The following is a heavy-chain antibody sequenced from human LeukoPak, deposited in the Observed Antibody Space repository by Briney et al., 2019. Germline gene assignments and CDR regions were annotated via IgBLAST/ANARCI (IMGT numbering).Heavy chain of an antibody. Sequence: PSETLSLTCAVYGGSFSGYYWSWIRQPPGKGLEWIGEINHSGSTIYNPSLKSRVTISVDTSKNQFSLKLSSVTAADTAVYYCARGPLRVGTDYWGQGTLVTVSS. CDR2: INHSGST. D-gene: IGHD2-15*01. V-gene: IGHV4-34*01. CDR3: ARGPLRVGTDY. J-gene: IGHJ4*02. CDR1: GGSFSGYY.